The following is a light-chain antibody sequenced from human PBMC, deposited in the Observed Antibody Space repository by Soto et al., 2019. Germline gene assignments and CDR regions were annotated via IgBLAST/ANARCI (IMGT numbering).Light chain of an antibody. J-gene: IGLJ2*01. CDR3: SSYTSSSAVV. CDR1: SSDVGGYNS. CDR2: DVT. Sequence: SALTQPASVSGSPGQSITISCTGTSSDVGGYNSVSWYQQHPGKAPKLLICDVTNRPSGVSNRFSGSKSGNTASLTISGLQAEDEADYDCSSYTSSSAVVFGGGTKLTVL. V-gene: IGLV2-14*01.